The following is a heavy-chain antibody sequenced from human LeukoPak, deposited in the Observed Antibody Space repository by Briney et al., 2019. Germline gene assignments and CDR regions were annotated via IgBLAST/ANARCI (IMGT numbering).Heavy chain of an antibody. D-gene: IGHD3-3*01. J-gene: IGHJ4*02. V-gene: IGHV5-51*01. CDR3: ARRRYDFWSGYSKHGFDY. CDR2: IYPGDSDT. Sequence: GESLKISCKDSGYSLTSYWIGWVRQMPGKGLEWMGIIYPGDSDTRYSPSFQGQVTISADKSISTAYLQWSSLKASDTAMYYCARRRYDFWSGYSKHGFDYWGQGTLVTVSS. CDR1: GYSLTSYW.